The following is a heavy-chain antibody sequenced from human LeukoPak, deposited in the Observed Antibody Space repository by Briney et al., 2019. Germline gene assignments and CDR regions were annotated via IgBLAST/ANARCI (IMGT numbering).Heavy chain of an antibody. V-gene: IGHV1-69*13. CDR3: ARGCSSTSCYVENWFDP. Sequence: ASVKVSCRACGGSFSSYAISWVRQAPGQGLEWMGGIIPIFGTANYPQKFQGRVTITADESTSTAYMELSSLRSEDTAVYYCARGCSSTSCYVENWFDPWGQGTLVTVSS. J-gene: IGHJ5*02. CDR1: GGSFSSYA. CDR2: IIPIFGTA. D-gene: IGHD2-2*01.